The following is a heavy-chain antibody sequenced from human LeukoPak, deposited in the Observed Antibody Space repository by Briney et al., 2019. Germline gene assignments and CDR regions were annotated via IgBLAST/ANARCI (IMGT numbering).Heavy chain of an antibody. V-gene: IGHV3-64*04. CDR3: ARVPNYDFWSGYLDY. CDR1: GFTFSSYA. CDR2: ISSNGGST. J-gene: IGHJ4*02. Sequence: GGSLRLSCSASGFTFSSYAMHWVRQAPGKGLEYVSAISSNGGSTYYADSVKGRFTISRDKSKNTLYLQMNSLRAEDTAVYYCARVPNYDFWSGYLDYWGQGTLVTVSS. D-gene: IGHD3-3*01.